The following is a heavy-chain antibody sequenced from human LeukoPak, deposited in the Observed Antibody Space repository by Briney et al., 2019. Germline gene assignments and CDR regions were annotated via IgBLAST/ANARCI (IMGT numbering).Heavy chain of an antibody. CDR1: GFTFTNYY. V-gene: IGHV1-46*01. Sequence: ASLKVSCKASGFTFTNYYMHCVRQAPGQGLEWMGLINPSGSSTNYAQKFRGRVTMTRDTSTTTVYMELSSLRSEDTAVYYCAREESGGYFDYGGQGTLVTVSS. CDR3: AREESGGYFDY. CDR2: INPSGSST. J-gene: IGHJ4*02. D-gene: IGHD2-8*02.